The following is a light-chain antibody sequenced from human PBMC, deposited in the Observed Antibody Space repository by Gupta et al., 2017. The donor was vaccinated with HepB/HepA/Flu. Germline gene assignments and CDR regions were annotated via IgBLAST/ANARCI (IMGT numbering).Light chain of an antibody. V-gene: IGKV1-33*01. CDR3: LQYDNLVT. Sequence: MTQSPSSLSASVGDRVTITCQASQDISYYLNWYQQKSGAAPKLLIYDVSNLETGVPSRFTGSGSGTHFTFTISSLQPEDIATYYCLQYDNLVTFGGGTRVEIK. CDR1: QDISYY. J-gene: IGKJ4*01. CDR2: DVS.